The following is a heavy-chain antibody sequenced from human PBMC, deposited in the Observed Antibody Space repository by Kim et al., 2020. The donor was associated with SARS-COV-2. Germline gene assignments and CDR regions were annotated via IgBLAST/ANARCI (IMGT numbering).Heavy chain of an antibody. CDR2: IYYSGST. CDR1: GGSISSSSYY. D-gene: IGHD3-22*01. V-gene: IGHV4-39*07. J-gene: IGHJ6*02. CDR3: ARVKAGNYYDSSEKGYYYYYGMDV. Sequence: SETLSLTCTVSGGSISSSSYYWGWIRQPPGKGLEWIGSIYYSGSTYYNPSLKSRVTISVDTSKNQFSLKLSSVTAADTAVYYCARVKAGNYYDSSEKGYYYYYGMDVWGQGTTVTVSS.